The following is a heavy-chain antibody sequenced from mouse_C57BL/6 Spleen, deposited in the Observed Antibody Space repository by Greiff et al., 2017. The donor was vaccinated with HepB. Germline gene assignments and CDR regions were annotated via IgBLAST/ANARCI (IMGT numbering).Heavy chain of an antibody. V-gene: IGHV5-4*01. J-gene: IGHJ4*01. CDR3: AREGYYYCGSSYAIDY. Sequence: EVQVEQSGGGLVKPGGSLKLSCAASGFTFSSYAMHWVRQTPEKRLEWVATISAGGSYTDYPDNVKGRFTISRDNAKNNLYLQMSHLKSEDTAMDYCAREGYYYCGSSYAIDYWGQGTSVTVSS. CDR2: ISAGGSYT. CDR1: GFTFSSYA. D-gene: IGHD1-1*01.